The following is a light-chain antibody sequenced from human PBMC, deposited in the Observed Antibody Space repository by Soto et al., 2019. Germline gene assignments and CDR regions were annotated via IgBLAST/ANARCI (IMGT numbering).Light chain of an antibody. CDR2: AAS. CDR3: QSYNSAPFT. Sequence: DIPMTQSPSSLSASVGDRVTIACRASQGISYFLAWYQQKPGKVPKLLIYAASTLQSGVPSRFRGSGSGTDFTLTISSLQPEDVATYYCQSYNSAPFTFGPGTKVDIK. V-gene: IGKV1-27*01. CDR1: QGISYF. J-gene: IGKJ3*01.